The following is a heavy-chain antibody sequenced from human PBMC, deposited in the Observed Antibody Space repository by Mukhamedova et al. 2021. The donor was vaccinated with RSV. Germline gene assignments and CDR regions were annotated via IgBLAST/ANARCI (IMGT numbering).Heavy chain of an antibody. D-gene: IGHD3-16*01. V-gene: IGHV5-10-1*01. J-gene: IGHJ3*02. CDR3: ARHLTEDAFDI. Sequence: WMGRIDPSDSYTNYSPSFQGHVTISADKSISTAYLQWSSLKASDTAMYYCARHLTEDAFDIWGQGTMVTVSS. CDR2: IDPSDSYT.